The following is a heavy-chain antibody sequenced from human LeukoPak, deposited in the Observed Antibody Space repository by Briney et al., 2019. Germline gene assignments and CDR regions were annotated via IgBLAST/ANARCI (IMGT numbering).Heavy chain of an antibody. CDR2: INEGGSRR. CDR3: ARAVTSTEGY. D-gene: IGHD4-17*01. CDR1: GYFFSRYW. V-gene: IGHV3-7*03. Sequence: GGSLRLSCAASGYFFSRYWMTWVRQAPGKGLEWVASINEGGSRRYYVDSVKGRYTISRDNTQKSLYLEMDSLRAYDTAVYYCARAVTSTEGYWGQGTLVTVSS. J-gene: IGHJ4*02.